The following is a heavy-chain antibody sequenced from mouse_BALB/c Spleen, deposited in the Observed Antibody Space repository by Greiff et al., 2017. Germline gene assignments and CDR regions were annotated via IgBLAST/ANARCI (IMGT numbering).Heavy chain of an antibody. CDR2: IDPANGNT. V-gene: IGHV14-3*02. CDR1: GFNIKDTY. D-gene: IGHD2-3*01. J-gene: IGHJ2*01. CDR3: ARLIYDGYYDFDY. Sequence: EVQLQQSGAELVKPGASVKLSCTASGFNIKDTYMHWVKQRPEQGLEWIGRIDPANGNTKYDPKFQGKATITADTSSNTAYLQLSSLTSEDTAVYYCARLIYDGYYDFDYWGQGTTLTVSS.